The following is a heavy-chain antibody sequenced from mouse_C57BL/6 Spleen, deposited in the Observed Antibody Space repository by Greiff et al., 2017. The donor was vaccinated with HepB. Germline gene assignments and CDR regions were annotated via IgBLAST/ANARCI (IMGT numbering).Heavy chain of an antibody. D-gene: IGHD4-1*01. CDR2: IYPGDGDT. Sequence: QVQLQQSGPELVKPGASVKISCKASGYAFSSSWMNWVKQRPGKGLEWIGRIYPGDGDTNYNGKFKGTATLTADKSSSKAYMQLSSLTSEDSAVYFCTRSLTGDYFDYWGQGTTLTVSS. V-gene: IGHV1-82*01. CDR1: GYAFSSSW. J-gene: IGHJ2*01. CDR3: TRSLTGDYFDY.